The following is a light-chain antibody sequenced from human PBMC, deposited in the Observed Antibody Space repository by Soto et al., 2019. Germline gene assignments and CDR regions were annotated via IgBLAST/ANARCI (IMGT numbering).Light chain of an antibody. V-gene: IGKV1-39*01. CDR2: GAS. CDR1: QSISIY. CDR3: QQTYTAHEIT. J-gene: IGKJ5*01. Sequence: EIQMSEAPSTLFASVGGRVTITSRASQSISIYLNCYQLKPGKATNLLIYGASYLKSGVPTRFSGSGSGTAFTLTIRSLQPEDFAASYCQQTYTAHEITFRQGTRLEIK.